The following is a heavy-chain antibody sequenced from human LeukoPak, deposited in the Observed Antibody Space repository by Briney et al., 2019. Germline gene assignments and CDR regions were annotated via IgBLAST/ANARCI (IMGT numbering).Heavy chain of an antibody. V-gene: IGHV3-7*01. CDR3: ARVDLYCSSTSCFPLFDP. Sequence: GRSLRLSCAASGFTFSDYWMSWVRPAPGKGLEWVANMNQDGSEINYVDSVKGRFAISRDNTKNSLYLQMNSLRAEDTAVYYCARVDLYCSSTSCFPLFDPWGQGTLVTVSS. CDR2: MNQDGSEI. CDR1: GFTFSDYW. J-gene: IGHJ5*02. D-gene: IGHD2-2*01.